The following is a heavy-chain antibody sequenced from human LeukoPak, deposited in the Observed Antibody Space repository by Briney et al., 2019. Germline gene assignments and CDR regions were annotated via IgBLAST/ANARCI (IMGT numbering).Heavy chain of an antibody. J-gene: IGHJ5*02. V-gene: IGHV1-2*02. D-gene: IGHD2-2*01. Sequence: GASVKVSCKASGYTFTGYYMHWVRQAPGLGLEWMGWINPNSGGTNYAQKFQGRVAMTRDTSISTAYMELSRLRSDDTAVYYCARDQVVVVPAAMNWFDPWGQGTLVTVSS. CDR2: INPNSGGT. CDR1: GYTFTGYY. CDR3: ARDQVVVVPAAMNWFDP.